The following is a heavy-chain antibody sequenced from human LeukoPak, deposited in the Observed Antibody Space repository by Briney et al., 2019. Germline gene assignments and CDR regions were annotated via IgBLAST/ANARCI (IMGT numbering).Heavy chain of an antibody. CDR1: GFTFNSYG. Sequence: AGGSLRHSCAASGFTFNSYGMTWVRQAPGKGLEWVSSISGSGGSTYYADSVKGRFTISRDNSENTVYLQMNSLRAEDTAVYYCAKGMSWFDPWGQGTLVTVSS. CDR3: AKGMSWFDP. CDR2: ISGSGGST. J-gene: IGHJ5*02. V-gene: IGHV3-23*01.